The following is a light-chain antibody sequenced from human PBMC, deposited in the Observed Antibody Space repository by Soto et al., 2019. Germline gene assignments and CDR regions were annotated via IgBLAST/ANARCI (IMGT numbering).Light chain of an antibody. CDR2: SSN. CDR1: TSNIGGNT. CDR3: ATWDDSLNGQV. V-gene: IGLV1-44*01. J-gene: IGLJ3*02. Sequence: QSVLTQPPSASGTPGQRVTISCSGSTSNIGGNTVNWYQQLPGTAPKLLIHSSNQRPSGVPDRFSGSKSGTSASLAISGLQSEDEADYYCATWDDSLNGQVFGGGTQLTVL.